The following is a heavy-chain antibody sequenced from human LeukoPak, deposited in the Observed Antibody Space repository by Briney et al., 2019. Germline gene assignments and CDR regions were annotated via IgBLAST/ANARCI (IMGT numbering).Heavy chain of an antibody. J-gene: IGHJ5*02. CDR2: IYYSGST. V-gene: IGHV4-59*11. CDR1: GVSISSHY. Sequence: SETLCLTCAVSGVSISSHYWSWIRQPPGKGLEWIGYIYYSGSTNYNPSLKSRVTISVDTSKNQFSLKLSSVTAADTAVYYCARGQVLRYFDWAPPGGANWCDPWGQGTLVTVSS. D-gene: IGHD3-9*01. CDR3: ARGQVLRYFDWAPPGGANWCDP.